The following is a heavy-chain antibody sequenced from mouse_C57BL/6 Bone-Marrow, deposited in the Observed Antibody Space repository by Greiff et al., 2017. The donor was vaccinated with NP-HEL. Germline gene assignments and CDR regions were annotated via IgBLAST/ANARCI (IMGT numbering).Heavy chain of an antibody. Sequence: VQLQQSGTVLARPGASVKMSCKTSGYTFTSYWMHWVKQRPGQGLEWIGAIYPGNSDTSYNQKFKGKAKLTAVTSASTAYMELSSLTNEDSAVYYCTNYYGSSGAWFAYWGQGTLVTVSA. D-gene: IGHD1-1*01. CDR3: TNYYGSSGAWFAY. CDR1: GYTFTSYW. J-gene: IGHJ3*01. V-gene: IGHV1-5*01. CDR2: IYPGNSDT.